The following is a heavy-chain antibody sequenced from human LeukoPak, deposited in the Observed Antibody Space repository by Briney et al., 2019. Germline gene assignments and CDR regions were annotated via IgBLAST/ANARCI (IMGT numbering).Heavy chain of an antibody. V-gene: IGHV1-69*13. D-gene: IGHD6-13*01. J-gene: IGHJ5*02. CDR2: LIPIFGTA. Sequence: SSVKVSCKASGGTFSSYAISWVRQAPGQGLEWMGVLIPIFGTANYPQKFQGRVTITADESTSTAYMELSSLRSEDTAVYYCARDSLGAPPLAVAADYNWFDPWGQRTLVTVSS. CDR1: GGTFSSYA. CDR3: ARDSLGAPPLAVAADYNWFDP.